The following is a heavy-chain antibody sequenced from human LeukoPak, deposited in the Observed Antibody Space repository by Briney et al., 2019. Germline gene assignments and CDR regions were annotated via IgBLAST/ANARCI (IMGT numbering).Heavy chain of an antibody. CDR3: ARTYCSSTSCLVDY. CDR2: ISNNGGST. D-gene: IGHD2-2*01. Sequence: PGGSLRLPCAASGFTFSSYAMHWVRRAPGKGLEYVSAISNNGGSTYYANSVKGRFTISRDNSKNTLYLQMGSLRAEDMAMYYCARTYCSSTSCLVDYWGQGTLVTVSS. V-gene: IGHV3-64*01. CDR1: GFTFSSYA. J-gene: IGHJ4*02.